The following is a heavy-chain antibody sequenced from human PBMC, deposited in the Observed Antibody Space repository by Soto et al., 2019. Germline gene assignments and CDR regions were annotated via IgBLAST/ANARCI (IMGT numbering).Heavy chain of an antibody. CDR2: INSGGTVA. Sequence: EVQLLESGGGLVQPGGSLRLSCAASGFTYESYAMSWVRQAPGKGLEWVSGINSGGTVAHYADSVKGRFAISRDNSKNSMYLEMNSLRAEDTAVYYCARESEDLTSNFDYRGQGTLVTVSS. J-gene: IGHJ4*02. CDR3: ARESEDLTSNFDY. CDR1: GFTYESYA. V-gene: IGHV3-23*01.